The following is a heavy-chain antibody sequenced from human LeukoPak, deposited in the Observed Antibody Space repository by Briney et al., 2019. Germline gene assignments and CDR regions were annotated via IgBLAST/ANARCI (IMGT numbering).Heavy chain of an antibody. CDR2: IIPILGIA. Sequence: ASVKVSCKASGGTFSSYAISWVRQAPGQGLEWMGRIIPILGIANYAQKFRGRVTITADKSTSTAYMELSSLRSEDTAVYYCASSIYYSGTTGWFDPWGQGTLVTVSS. D-gene: IGHD1-7*01. V-gene: IGHV1-69*04. J-gene: IGHJ5*02. CDR3: ASSIYYSGTTGWFDP. CDR1: GGTFSSYA.